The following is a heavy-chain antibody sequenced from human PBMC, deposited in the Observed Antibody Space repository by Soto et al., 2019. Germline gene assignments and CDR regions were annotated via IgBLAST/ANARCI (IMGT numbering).Heavy chain of an antibody. V-gene: IGHV4-4*02. CDR1: GGSISSSNW. J-gene: IGHJ4*02. CDR2: THHSGTT. CDR3: AREGSGSSFFDY. Sequence: QVQLQESGPGPVKPSGTLSLTCAVSGGSISSSNWWSWVRQPPGKGLEWIGETHHSGTTNYNPSLKSRVTISVDKSKNQFSLKLSSVTAADTALYYCAREGSGSSFFDYWGQGTLVTVSS. D-gene: IGHD3-10*01.